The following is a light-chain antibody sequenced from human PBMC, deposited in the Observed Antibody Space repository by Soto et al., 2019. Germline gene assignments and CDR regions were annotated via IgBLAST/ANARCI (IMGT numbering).Light chain of an antibody. V-gene: IGKV3D-15*01. Sequence: EIVLTQSPATLSVSPWGRATVSCRASQSVGSNLAWYQQKPGQAPRLLIYGASNRATGIPDRFSGSGSGTEFILTISSLQSEDFAVYYCQQYNNWPPLTFGQGTRLEIK. J-gene: IGKJ5*01. CDR1: QSVGSN. CDR3: QQYNNWPPLT. CDR2: GAS.